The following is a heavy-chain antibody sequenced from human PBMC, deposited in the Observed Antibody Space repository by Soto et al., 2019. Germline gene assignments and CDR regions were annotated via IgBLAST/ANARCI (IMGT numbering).Heavy chain of an antibody. D-gene: IGHD2-15*01. J-gene: IGHJ4*02. CDR1: GGSIISGGYS. Sequence: SETLSLTCAVSGGSIISGGYSWSWIRQPPGKGLEWIGYIYSGTTHYNPSLESRVTIAMDRSKNQVSLSLKSVTAADTAVYYCAREDSGAFFDFWGQGTLVTV. CDR2: IYSGTT. CDR3: AREDSGAFFDF. V-gene: IGHV4-30-2*01.